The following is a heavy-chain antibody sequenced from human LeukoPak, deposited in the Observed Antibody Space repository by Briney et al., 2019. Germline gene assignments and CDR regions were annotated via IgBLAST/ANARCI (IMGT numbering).Heavy chain of an antibody. CDR2: IYYSGST. CDR3: ARETLEGKFDP. D-gene: IGHD1-1*01. V-gene: IGHV4-59*01. Sequence: SETLSLTCSVSAGSISNYYWTWIRQPPGKGLEWIGYIYYSGSTNYNPSLKSRVTISIDTSKNQFSLKLSSVTAADTAVYYCARETLEGKFDPWGLGILVTVSS. CDR1: AGSISNYY. J-gene: IGHJ5*02.